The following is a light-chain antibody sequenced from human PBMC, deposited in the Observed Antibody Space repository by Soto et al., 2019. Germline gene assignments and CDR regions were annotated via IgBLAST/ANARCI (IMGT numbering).Light chain of an antibody. V-gene: IGKV1-5*01. Sequence: DIQMTQSPSTLSASVGDRVTITCRASQSVSNWLAWYQQKRGKAPELLIYDASSLESGVPSRFSGSGSGTEFTLTIHSLQPEDFATYYCQQSFTTPWTFGQGTKVDIK. CDR2: DAS. J-gene: IGKJ1*01. CDR1: QSVSNW. CDR3: QQSFTTPWT.